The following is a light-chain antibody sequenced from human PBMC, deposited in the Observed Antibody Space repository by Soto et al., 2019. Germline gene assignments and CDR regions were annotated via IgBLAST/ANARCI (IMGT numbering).Light chain of an antibody. CDR2: KAS. Sequence: DIQMTQSPSTLSGSVGDRVTITCRASQTISSWLAWYQQKPGKAPKLLIYKASTLESGVPSRFSGSGSGTEFNLSISSLQPDDFATYYCQHYNSYSEAFGQGTKVELK. V-gene: IGKV1-5*03. CDR1: QTISSW. J-gene: IGKJ1*01. CDR3: QHYNSYSEA.